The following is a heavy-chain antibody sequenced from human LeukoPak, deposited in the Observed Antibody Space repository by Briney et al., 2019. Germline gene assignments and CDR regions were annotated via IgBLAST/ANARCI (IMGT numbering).Heavy chain of an antibody. CDR2: INHSGST. V-gene: IGHV4-34*01. CDR3: ARARGYSFSSWFDP. Sequence: PSETLSLTCAVYGGSFSGYYWSWIRQPPGKGLEWIGEINHSGSTNYNLSLKSRVTISVDTSKNQFSLKLSSVTAADTAVYYCARARGYSFSSWFDPWGQGTLVTVSS. D-gene: IGHD5-18*01. CDR1: GGSFSGYY. J-gene: IGHJ5*02.